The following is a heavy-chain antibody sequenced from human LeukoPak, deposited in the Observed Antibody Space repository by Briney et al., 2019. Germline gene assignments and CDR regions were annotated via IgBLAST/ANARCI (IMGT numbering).Heavy chain of an antibody. CDR2: IYYSGST. V-gene: IGHV4-39*01. Sequence: ASQTLSLTCTVSGGSISSGSYYWSWIRQPPGKGLEWIGSIYYSGSTYYNPSLKSRVTISVDTSKNQFSLKLSSVTAADTAVYYCARYPGFVQERHSSFSFDYWGQGTLVTVSS. J-gene: IGHJ4*02. D-gene: IGHD6-6*01. CDR3: ARYPGFVQERHSSFSFDY. CDR1: GGSISSGSYY.